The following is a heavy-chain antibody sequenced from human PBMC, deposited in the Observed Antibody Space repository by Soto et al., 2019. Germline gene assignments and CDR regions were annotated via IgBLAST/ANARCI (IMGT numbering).Heavy chain of an antibody. D-gene: IGHD6-19*01. V-gene: IGHV1-69*01. CDR3: ARVTAPKQWMVNQHGYDYEDYGMDV. CDR2: IIPIVGTA. J-gene: IGHJ6*02. CDR1: GCTFSSYA. Sequence: QVQLVQSGAEVKKPGSSVKVSCKASGCTFSSYAISWVRQAPGQGLEWMAGIIPIVGTANYAQKFQGRVTITAVDSTRIAEKELRRLISEDTSVYYCARVTAPKQWMVNQHGYDYEDYGMDVWGQGTTVTVSS.